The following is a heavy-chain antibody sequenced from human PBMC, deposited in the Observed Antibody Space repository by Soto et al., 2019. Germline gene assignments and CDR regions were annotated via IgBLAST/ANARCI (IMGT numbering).Heavy chain of an antibody. J-gene: IGHJ4*02. V-gene: IGHV4-59*08. CDR3: ASLGAFYQALDS. CDR1: GASLSPNY. Sequence: QVQLQESGPGLVKPSETLSLRCSVSGASLSPNYWSWFRQPPGKGLQWIGYIYYAGTTTYNPSLKSRLTISLNTSKNEVSLELTSVTAADTAVYYCASLGAFYQALDSWGQGALVTVSS. CDR2: IYYAGTT. D-gene: IGHD2-2*01.